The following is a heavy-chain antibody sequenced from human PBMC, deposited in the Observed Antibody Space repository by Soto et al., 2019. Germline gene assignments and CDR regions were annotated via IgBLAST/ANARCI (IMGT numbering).Heavy chain of an antibody. CDR1: GFTLSNAW. D-gene: IGHD3-22*01. V-gene: IGHV3-15*01. CDR3: TTESVDSSGYHDAIDI. CDR2: IKSKTDGGTT. J-gene: IGHJ3*02. Sequence: EVQLVESGGGLVKPGGSLRLSCAASGFTLSNAWMSWVRQAPGKGLEWVGRIKSKTDGGTTDYAAPVKGRFTISRDDSKNKQYLQMNSMKTEETAVYYCTTESVDSSGYHDAIDIWGQGTMVTVSS.